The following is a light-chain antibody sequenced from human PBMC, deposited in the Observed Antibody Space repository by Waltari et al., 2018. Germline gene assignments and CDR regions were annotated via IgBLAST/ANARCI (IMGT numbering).Light chain of an antibody. CDR1: SSKIGSNY. Sequence: QSVLTQPPSASGTPGQKVTISCNGNSSKIGSNYVYWYQQRPGTAPKLLIFKNNQRPSGVPDRFSDSKSGTSASLAINGLRSEDEADYYCAAWDDSLSGLVLGGGTKVTVL. J-gene: IGLJ3*02. V-gene: IGLV1-47*01. CDR3: AAWDDSLSGLV. CDR2: KNN.